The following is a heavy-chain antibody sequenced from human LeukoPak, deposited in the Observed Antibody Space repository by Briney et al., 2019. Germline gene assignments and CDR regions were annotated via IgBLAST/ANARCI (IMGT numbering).Heavy chain of an antibody. Sequence: GGSLRLSCAASGFTFSSYAMHWVRQAPGKGLEWVAVISYDGSNKYYADSVKGRFTISRDNSKNTLYLQMNSLRAEDTAVYYCAKEGRAYYYDSETDAFDIWGQGTMVTVSS. J-gene: IGHJ3*02. D-gene: IGHD3-22*01. V-gene: IGHV3-30*04. CDR1: GFTFSSYA. CDR2: ISYDGSNK. CDR3: AKEGRAYYYDSETDAFDI.